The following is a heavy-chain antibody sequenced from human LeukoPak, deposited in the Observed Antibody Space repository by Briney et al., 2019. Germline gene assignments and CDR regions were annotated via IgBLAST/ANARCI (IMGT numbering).Heavy chain of an antibody. CDR1: GFTFSSYA. CDR2: IGGTSGNA. CDR3: ASRGRFYFDY. D-gene: IGHD3-16*01. Sequence: GGSLRLSCAASGFTFSSYAMSWVRQAPGKGLEWVSTIGGTSGNAYYSDSVKGRFTISRDNSKNTLYLQMNSLRADDTAVYYCASRGRFYFDYWGQGTLVTVSS. J-gene: IGHJ4*02. V-gene: IGHV3-23*01.